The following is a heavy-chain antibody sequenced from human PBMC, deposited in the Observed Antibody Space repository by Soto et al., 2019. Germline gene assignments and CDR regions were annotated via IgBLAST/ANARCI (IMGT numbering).Heavy chain of an antibody. CDR2: IYYSGST. CDR3: ARASPSFYSGGALTSNWFDP. D-gene: IGHD3-16*01. J-gene: IGHJ5*02. V-gene: IGHV4-30-4*01. CDR1: GGPISSGDYY. Sequence: QVQLQESGPGLVKPSQTLSLTCTASGGPISSGDYYWSWIRQPPGKGLEWIGYIYYSGSTYYNPSLKSRVTISVDTSKNQFSLKLSSVTAADTAVYYCARASPSFYSGGALTSNWFDPWGQGTLVTVSS.